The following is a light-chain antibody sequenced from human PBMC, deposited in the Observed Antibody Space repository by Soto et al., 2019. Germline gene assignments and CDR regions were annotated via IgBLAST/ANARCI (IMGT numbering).Light chain of an antibody. CDR2: GND. Sequence: QSVLTQPPSVSGAPGQRVTISCTGSSSNIGAGYDVHWYQQLPGKAPKLLIYGNDNRPSGVPERFSGSKSGTSASLAITGLRADDEADYYCQSYGSSPSANFVFGTGTKLT. CDR1: SSNIGAGYD. V-gene: IGLV1-40*01. J-gene: IGLJ1*01. CDR3: QSYGSSPSANFV.